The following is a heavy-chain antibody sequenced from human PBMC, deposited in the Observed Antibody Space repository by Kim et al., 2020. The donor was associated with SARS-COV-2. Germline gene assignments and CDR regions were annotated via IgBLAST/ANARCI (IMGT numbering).Heavy chain of an antibody. CDR3: ARYDSSGYYFDAFDI. V-gene: IGHV4-31*03. D-gene: IGHD3-22*01. Sequence: SETLSLTCTVSGGSVNNGGYYWSWIRQHPGKGLEWLGYIYYSGSTYYNPPLKSRVTISVDTSKNQFSLKLGSVTAADTAVYYCARYDSSGYYFDAFDIWG. J-gene: IGHJ3*02. CDR1: GGSVNNGGYY. CDR2: IYYSGST.